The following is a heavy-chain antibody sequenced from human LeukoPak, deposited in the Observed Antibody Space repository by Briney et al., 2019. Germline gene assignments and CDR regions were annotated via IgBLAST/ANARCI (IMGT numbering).Heavy chain of an antibody. J-gene: IGHJ4*02. V-gene: IGHV3-53*01. CDR3: ARATLDN. CDR2: IYSGGST. Sequence: PGGSLRLSCAASGLTVSNNYISWVRQAPGKGLEWVSVIYSGGSTKYADSVKARFTISRDNSKNTVYLQMNSLRVDDTAVYYCARATLDNWGQGTLVTVSS. CDR1: GLTVSNNY.